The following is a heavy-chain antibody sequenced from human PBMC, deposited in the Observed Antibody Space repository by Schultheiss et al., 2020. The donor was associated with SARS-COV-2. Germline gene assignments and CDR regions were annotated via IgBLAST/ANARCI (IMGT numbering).Heavy chain of an antibody. D-gene: IGHD2-15*01. V-gene: IGHV3-30*04. J-gene: IGHJ6*02. Sequence: GGSLRLSCAASGFTFSAYTMNWVRQAPGKGLEWVAVISYDGSNKYYADSVRGRFTISRENAKNSLDLQMNNLRAEDTGVYYCARTGYCSGGGCRTYYYYGMDVWGQGTTVTVSS. CDR3: ARTGYCSGGGCRTYYYYGMDV. CDR1: GFTFSAYT. CDR2: ISYDGSNK.